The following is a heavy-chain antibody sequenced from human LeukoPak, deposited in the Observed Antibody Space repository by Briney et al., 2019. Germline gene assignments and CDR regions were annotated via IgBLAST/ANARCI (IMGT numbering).Heavy chain of an antibody. CDR1: GFTFSSYA. D-gene: IGHD3-10*01. CDR2: ISGSDGST. V-gene: IGHV3-23*01. J-gene: IGHJ3*02. Sequence: GGSLRLSCAASGFTFSSYAMGWVRQAPGKGLEWVSGISGSDGSTYYADSVTGRFTISRDNAKNSLYLQMNSLRAEDTAVYYCARGRHSTMVRGVIPLSAFDIWGQGTMVTVSS. CDR3: ARGRHSTMVRGVIPLSAFDI.